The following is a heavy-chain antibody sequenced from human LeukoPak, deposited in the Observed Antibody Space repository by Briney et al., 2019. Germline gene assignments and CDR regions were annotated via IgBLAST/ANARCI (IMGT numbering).Heavy chain of an antibody. D-gene: IGHD1-26*01. CDR3: ARGATYAYYQDY. J-gene: IGHJ4*02. V-gene: IGHV3-23*01. Sequence: GGSLRLSCAASGFTFSSYAMSWVRQAPGQGLERVSAISGSGGSTYYADSVKGRFTISRDNSKNTLYLQMNSLRAEDTAVYYCARGATYAYYQDYWGQGTLVTVSS. CDR1: GFTFSSYA. CDR2: ISGSGGST.